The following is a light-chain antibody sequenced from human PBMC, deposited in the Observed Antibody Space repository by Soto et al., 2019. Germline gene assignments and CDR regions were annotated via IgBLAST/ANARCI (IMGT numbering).Light chain of an antibody. V-gene: IGLV1-44*01. CDR1: SSNIGSNT. CDR2: NNN. Sequence: QSVLTQPPSASGTPGQRVTISCSGSSSNIGSNTVNWYQQLPGTAPKLLIYNNNQRPSGVPDRFSGSKSGTSAPLAISGLQSEEEADYYCAAWDDSLNGLVCVTGTKVTVL. CDR3: AAWDDSLNGLV. J-gene: IGLJ1*01.